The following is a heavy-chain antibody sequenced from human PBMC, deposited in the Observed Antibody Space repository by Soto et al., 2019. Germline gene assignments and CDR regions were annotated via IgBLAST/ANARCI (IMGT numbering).Heavy chain of an antibody. CDR1: GGSIRSSSYY. J-gene: IGHJ3*02. V-gene: IGHV4-39*01. CDR2: IYYSGSS. D-gene: IGHD3-9*01. Sequence: QLQLQESGPGLVKPSETLSLTCTVSGGSIRSSSYYWGWIRQPPGKGLEWIGRIYYSGSSYYSPSIKSRVTISVDTSKNQFSLKLSSVTAADTAVYYCATLTYDAFDIWGQGTMVTVSS. CDR3: ATLTYDAFDI.